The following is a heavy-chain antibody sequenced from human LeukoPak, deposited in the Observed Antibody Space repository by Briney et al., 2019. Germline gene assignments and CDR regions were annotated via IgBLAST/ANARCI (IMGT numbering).Heavy chain of an antibody. D-gene: IGHD3-3*02. J-gene: IGHJ4*02. CDR3: ARDGENSIVAPLDY. CDR1: DGSISSYF. CDR2: IYTSGST. Sequence: PSETLSLTCTVSDGSISSYFWNWIRQPAGKGLGWIGRIYTSGSTNYSPSLKSRVTMSVDTSKNQFSVKLSSVTAADTAVYYCARDGENSIVAPLDYWGQGTLVTVSS. V-gene: IGHV4-4*07.